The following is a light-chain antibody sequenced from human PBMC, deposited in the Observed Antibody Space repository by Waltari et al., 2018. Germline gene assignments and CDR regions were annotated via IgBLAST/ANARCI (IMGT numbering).Light chain of an antibody. CDR2: EVN. J-gene: IGLJ3*02. V-gene: IGLV2-23*02. CDR1: SSDVGSYNL. Sequence: QSALTQPASVSGSPGQSITISCTGTSSDVGSYNLVSWYRQYPGKAPKLSIYEVNKRPSGVSNRCSGSKSGTTASLTISGLQAEDEADYHCCSYVGSTTWVFGGGTKLTVL. CDR3: CSYVGSTTWV.